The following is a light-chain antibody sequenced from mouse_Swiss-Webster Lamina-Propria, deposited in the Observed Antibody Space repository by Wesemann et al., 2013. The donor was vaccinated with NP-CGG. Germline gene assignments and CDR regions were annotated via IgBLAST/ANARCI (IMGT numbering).Light chain of an antibody. CDR1: QNVGTN. CDR2: SAS. V-gene: IGKV6-15*01. J-gene: IGKJ4*01. Sequence: VTCKASQNVGTNVAWYQQKPGQSPKALIYSASYRYSGVPDRFTGSGSGTSYSLTISRMEAEDAATYYCQQRSSYPPTFGSGTKLEIK. CDR3: QQRSSYPPT.